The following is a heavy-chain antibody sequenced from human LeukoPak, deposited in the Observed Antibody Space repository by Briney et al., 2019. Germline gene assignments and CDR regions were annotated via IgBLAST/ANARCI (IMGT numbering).Heavy chain of an antibody. CDR3: ARFSRAAAGSFDY. Sequence: ASVKVSCKASGYTFTGYYMHWVRQAPGQGLEWMGRINPNSGGTNYAQKFQGRVTMTRDTSISTAYIELSRLRSHDTAVSYCARFSRAAAGSFDYWGQGTLVTVSS. CDR1: GYTFTGYY. V-gene: IGHV1-2*06. CDR2: INPNSGGT. D-gene: IGHD6-13*01. J-gene: IGHJ4*02.